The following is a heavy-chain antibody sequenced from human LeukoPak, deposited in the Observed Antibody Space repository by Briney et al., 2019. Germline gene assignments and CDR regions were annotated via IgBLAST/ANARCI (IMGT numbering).Heavy chain of an antibody. Sequence: GGSLRLSCAASGFTFSSYEMNWVRQAPGKGLVWVSRINSDGGSTNYADSVEGRFTISRDNAKNTLYLQMNSLTAEDTAVYYCARDLSSWYAYFDNWGQGTLVTVSS. CDR3: ARDLSSWYAYFDN. D-gene: IGHD6-13*01. CDR1: GFTFSSYE. J-gene: IGHJ4*02. CDR2: INSDGGST. V-gene: IGHV3-74*01.